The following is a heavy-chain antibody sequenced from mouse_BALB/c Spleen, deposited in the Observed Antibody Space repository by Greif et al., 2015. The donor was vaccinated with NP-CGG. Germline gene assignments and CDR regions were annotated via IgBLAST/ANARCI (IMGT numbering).Heavy chain of an antibody. CDR2: IDPSDSYT. CDR3: LYYRYDGYYFDY. CDR1: GYTFTSYW. D-gene: IGHD2-14*01. Sequence: VQLQQSGAELVKPGASVKMSCKASGYTFTSYWMRWVKQRPGQGLEWIGVIDPSDSYTSYNQKFKGKATLTVDTSSSTAYMQLSSLTSEDSAVYYCLYYRYDGYYFDYWGQGTTLTVSS. V-gene: IGHV1S127*01. J-gene: IGHJ2*01.